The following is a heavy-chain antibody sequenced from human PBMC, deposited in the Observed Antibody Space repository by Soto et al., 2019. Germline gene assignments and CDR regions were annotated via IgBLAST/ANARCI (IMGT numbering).Heavy chain of an antibody. V-gene: IGHV4-34*01. D-gene: IGHD6-6*01. J-gene: IGHJ6*02. Sequence: KTSETLSLTCAVYGGSFSGYSWSWFRQPPGKGLEWIGEINHSGSSNHNPSLKSRVTISVDTSKNQFSLKLSSVTAADTAVYYCARKSSLAARGLFRYNYYGMDVWGQGTTVTVSS. CDR2: INHSGSS. CDR3: ARKSSLAARGLFRYNYYGMDV. CDR1: GGSFSGYS.